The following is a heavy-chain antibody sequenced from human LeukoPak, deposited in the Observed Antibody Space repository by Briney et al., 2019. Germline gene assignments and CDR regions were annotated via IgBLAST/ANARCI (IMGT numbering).Heavy chain of an antibody. CDR3: AREIGRGVISPYFDH. D-gene: IGHD2-21*01. CDR2: LYSSGRT. V-gene: IGHV3-53*01. CDR1: ELSVSSNY. J-gene: IGHJ4*02. Sequence: GGSLRLSCAASELSVSSNYMNWIRQAPGKGLEWVAILYSSGRTEYADSVKGRFAVSRDNSKNTLYLQMNSLRVEDTAVYYCAREIGRGVISPYFDHWGQGALVTVSS.